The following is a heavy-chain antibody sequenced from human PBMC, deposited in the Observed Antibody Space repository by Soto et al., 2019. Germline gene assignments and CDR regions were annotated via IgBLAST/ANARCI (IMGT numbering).Heavy chain of an antibody. CDR2: INSDGSST. V-gene: IGHV3-74*01. Sequence: GGSLRLSCAASGFTFSSYWMHWVRQAPGKGLVWVSRINSDGSSTSYADSVKGRFTISRDNSKNTLFLRMGSLRTEDMAMYYCARGQYYNSRGYGDRHWGQGTLVTVSS. CDR1: GFTFSSYW. D-gene: IGHD3-22*01. CDR3: ARGQYYNSRGYGDRH. J-gene: IGHJ4*02.